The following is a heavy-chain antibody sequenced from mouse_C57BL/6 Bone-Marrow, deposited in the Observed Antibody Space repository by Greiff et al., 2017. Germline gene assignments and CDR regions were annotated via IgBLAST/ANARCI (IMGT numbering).Heavy chain of an antibody. CDR1: GYTFTSYW. D-gene: IGHD1-1*01. CDR3: ARDYGSSEPFAY. J-gene: IGHJ3*01. V-gene: IGHV1-55*01. CDR2: IYPGSGST. Sequence: QVHVKQPGAELVKPGASVKMSCKASGYTFTSYWITWVKQRPGQGLEWIGDIYPGSGSTNYNEKFKSKATLTVDTSSSTAYMQLSSLTSEDSAVYYCARDYGSSEPFAYWGQGTLVTVSA.